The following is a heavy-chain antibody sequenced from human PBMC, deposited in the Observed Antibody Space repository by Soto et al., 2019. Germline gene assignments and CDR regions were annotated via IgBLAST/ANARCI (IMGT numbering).Heavy chain of an antibody. CDR2: ISSSGSTI. CDR1: GFTFSSYE. J-gene: IGHJ6*02. Sequence: EVQLVESGGGLVQPGGSLRLSCAASGFTFSSYEMNGVRQAPGKGLEWVSYISSSGSTIYYADYVKGRFTISRDNAKNSLYLQMNSLRAEDTAVYYCARDPRNYDFWGHSAHYGMDVWGQGTTVTVSS. CDR3: ARDPRNYDFWGHSAHYGMDV. D-gene: IGHD3-3*01. V-gene: IGHV3-48*03.